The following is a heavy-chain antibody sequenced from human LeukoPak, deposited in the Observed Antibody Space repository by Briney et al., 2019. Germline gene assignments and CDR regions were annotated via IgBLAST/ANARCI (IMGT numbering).Heavy chain of an antibody. CDR3: ARDAGAKSDY. CDR1: GFTFSNHG. J-gene: IGHJ4*02. CDR2: IWYDGSNK. V-gene: IGHV3-33*01. Sequence: GGSLRLSCAASGFTFSNHGMHWVRQAPGKGLEWIAVIWYDGSNKYYADSVKGRFTISRDNSKNTLYLQMNSLRAEDTAVYYCARDAGAKSDYWGQGTLVTVSS. D-gene: IGHD1-26*01.